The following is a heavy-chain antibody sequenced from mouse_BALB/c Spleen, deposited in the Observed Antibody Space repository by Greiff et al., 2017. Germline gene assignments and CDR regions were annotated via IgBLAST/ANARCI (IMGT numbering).Heavy chain of an antibody. Sequence: ESGPGLVKPSQSLSLTCSVTGYSITSGYYWNWIRQFPGNKLEWMGYISYDGSNNYNPSLKNRISITRDTSKNQFFLKLNSVTTEDTATYYCARGDWGFAYWGQGTLVTVSA. CDR3: ARGDWGFAY. J-gene: IGHJ3*01. CDR1: GYSITSGYY. V-gene: IGHV3-6*02. CDR2: ISYDGSN.